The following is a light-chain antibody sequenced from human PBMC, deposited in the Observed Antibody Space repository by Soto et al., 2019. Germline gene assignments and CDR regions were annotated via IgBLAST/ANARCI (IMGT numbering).Light chain of an antibody. V-gene: IGKV3-11*01. CDR1: QSVGSS. CDR2: DAS. CDR3: QQRGDWPLT. J-gene: IGKJ4*01. Sequence: EIVLTQSPATLSLSPGERATLSCRASQSVGSSLAWYQQKPGQIPRLLIYDASNRATGIPARFSGSGSGTDFTLIISSLEPEAFAVYYCQQRGDWPLTFRRGTNVEIK.